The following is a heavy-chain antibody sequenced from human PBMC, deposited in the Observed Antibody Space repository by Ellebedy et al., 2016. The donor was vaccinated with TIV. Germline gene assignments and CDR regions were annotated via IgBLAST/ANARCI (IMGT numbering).Heavy chain of an antibody. V-gene: IGHV4-4*02. CDR3: ASTEHVGFWGY. D-gene: IGHD3-16*01. J-gene: IGHJ4*02. CDR1: GGSISSSNW. Sequence: MPSETLSLTCAVSGGSISSSNWWSWVRQPPGKGLEWIGEIYHSGSTNYNPSLKSRVTMSIDTSKNQFSLNLSFVTAADTAVYYCASTEHVGFWGYWGQGTLVTVSS. CDR2: IYHSGST.